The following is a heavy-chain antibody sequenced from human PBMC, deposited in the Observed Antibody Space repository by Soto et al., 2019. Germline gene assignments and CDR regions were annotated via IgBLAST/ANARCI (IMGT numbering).Heavy chain of an antibody. CDR3: ARGGGYCTNGVCRYYFDY. CDR2: MNPNSGNT. D-gene: IGHD2-8*01. J-gene: IGHJ4*02. V-gene: IGHV1-8*01. CDR1: GYTFTSYD. Sequence: GASVKVSCKASGYTFTSYDINWVRQATGQGLEWMGWMNPNSGNTGYAQKFQGRVTMTRNTSISTAYMELSSLRSGDTAVYYCARGGGYCTNGVCRYYFDYWGQGTLVTVSS.